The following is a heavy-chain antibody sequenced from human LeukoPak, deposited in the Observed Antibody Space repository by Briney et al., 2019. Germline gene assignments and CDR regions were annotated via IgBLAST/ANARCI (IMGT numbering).Heavy chain of an antibody. V-gene: IGHV4-30-4*08. CDR3: ARSGSYGDAFDI. CDR2: IYYSGST. J-gene: IGHJ3*02. D-gene: IGHD1-26*01. Sequence: PSETLSLTCTVSGGSISSGDYYWSWIRQPPGKGLEWIGYIYYSGSTYYNPSLKSRVTISVDTSKNQFSLKLSSATAADTAVYYCARSGSYGDAFDIWGQGTMVTVSS. CDR1: GGSISSGDYY.